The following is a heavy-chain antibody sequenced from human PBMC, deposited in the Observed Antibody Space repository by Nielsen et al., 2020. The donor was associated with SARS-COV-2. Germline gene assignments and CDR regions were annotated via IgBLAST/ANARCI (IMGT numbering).Heavy chain of an antibody. J-gene: IGHJ4*02. CDR1: GFTFNNAW. Sequence: GESLKISCAASGFTFNNAWMSWVRQAPGKGLEWVGRIRSKNDGGTTDYAAPVKGRFTISRDDSTNTLYMQMNSLKSEDTGVYYCTTDFGDPRGYWGQGTLVTVSS. V-gene: IGHV3-15*01. CDR2: IRSKNDGGTT. D-gene: IGHD4-17*01. CDR3: TTDFGDPRGY.